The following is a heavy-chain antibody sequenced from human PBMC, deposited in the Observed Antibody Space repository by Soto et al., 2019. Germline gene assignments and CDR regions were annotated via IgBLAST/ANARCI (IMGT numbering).Heavy chain of an antibody. J-gene: IGHJ4*02. CDR2: IKQDGSEK. D-gene: IGHD6-19*01. CDR1: GFTFSSYW. CDR3: ARRWSSGWYPGSTFDY. V-gene: IGHV3-7*01. Sequence: EVQLVESGGGLVQPGGSLRLSCAASGFTFSSYWMSWVRQAPGKGLEWAANIKQDGSEKYYVDSVKGRFTISRDNAKNSLYLQMNSLRAEDTAVYYCARRWSSGWYPGSTFDYWGQGTLVTVSS.